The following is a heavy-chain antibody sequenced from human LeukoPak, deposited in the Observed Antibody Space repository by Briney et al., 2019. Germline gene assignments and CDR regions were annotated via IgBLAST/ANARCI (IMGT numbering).Heavy chain of an antibody. V-gene: IGHV4-4*02. CDR3: ARLGLVGPYSSSGYYFDY. Sequence: SETLSLTCAVSGGSISSSNWWSWVRQPPGKGLEWIGEIYHSGSTNYNPSLKSRVTISVDTSKNHFSLKLSSVTAADTAVYYCARLGLVGPYSSSGYYFDYWGQGTLVTVSS. CDR2: IYHSGST. D-gene: IGHD6-6*01. CDR1: GGSISSSNW. J-gene: IGHJ4*02.